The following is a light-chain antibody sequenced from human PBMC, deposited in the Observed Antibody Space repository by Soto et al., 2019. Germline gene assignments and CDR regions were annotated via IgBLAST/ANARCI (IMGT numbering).Light chain of an antibody. V-gene: IGKV3-15*01. CDR1: QSVSND. CDR2: AAS. Sequence: EIVMTQSPATLSVSPGERATLSCRASQSVSNDLVWYQQKPGQAPRLLIYAASTRATGIPTRFSGSGSGTDFTLTISSLQSEDFAVYYCQQYNKWPQRTFGQGTKVESK. CDR3: QQYNKWPQRT. J-gene: IGKJ1*01.